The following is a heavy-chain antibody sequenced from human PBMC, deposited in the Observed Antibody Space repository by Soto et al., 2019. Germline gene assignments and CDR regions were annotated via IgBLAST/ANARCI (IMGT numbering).Heavy chain of an antibody. CDR1: GYTFTSYA. CDR2: INAGNGNT. V-gene: IGHV1-3*05. J-gene: IGHJ2*01. Sequence: QVQLVQSGAEEKKPGASVKVSCKASGYTFTSYAMHWVRQAPGQRLEWMGWINAGNGNTKYSQKFQGRVTITRDTSASTAYRELSSRRSEDTAGYYCAGAPAWWYFESWGRGTLVTVSS. D-gene: IGHD2-2*01. CDR3: AGAPAWWYFES.